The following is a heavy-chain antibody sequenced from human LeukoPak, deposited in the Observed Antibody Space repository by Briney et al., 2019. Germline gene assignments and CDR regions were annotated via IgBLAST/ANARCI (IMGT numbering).Heavy chain of an antibody. CDR1: GGSISSYY. CDR3: ARDKKGASCYDY. D-gene: IGHD2-2*01. CDR2: IYYSGST. V-gene: IGHV4-59*01. Sequence: SETLSLTCTVSGGSISSYYWSWIRQPPGKGLEWIGYIYYSGSTNYNPSFKSRVTISVDTSKNQFSLKLSSVTAADTAVYYCARDKKGASCYDYWGQGTLVTVSS. J-gene: IGHJ4*02.